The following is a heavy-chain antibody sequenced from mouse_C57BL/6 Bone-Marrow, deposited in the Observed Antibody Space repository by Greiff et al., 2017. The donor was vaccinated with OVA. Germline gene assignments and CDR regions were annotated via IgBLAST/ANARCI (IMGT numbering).Heavy chain of an antibody. D-gene: IGHD2-3*01. CDR2: IYPGSGST. V-gene: IGHV1-55*01. CDR3: ASDGYYDWYFDV. J-gene: IGHJ1*03. CDR1: GYTFTSYW. Sequence: HLPPSCSELLQPGASVKMSCKASGYTFTSYWITWVKQRPGQGLEWIGDIYPGSGSTNYNEKFKSKATLTVDTSSSTAYMQLSSLTSEDSAVYYCASDGYYDWYFDVWGTGTTVTVSS.